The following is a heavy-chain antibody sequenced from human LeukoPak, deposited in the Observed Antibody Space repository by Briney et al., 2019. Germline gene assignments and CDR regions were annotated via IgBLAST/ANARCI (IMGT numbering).Heavy chain of an antibody. Sequence: PSETLSLTCTVSGGSISSYYWSWIRQPPGKGLEWIGYIYYSGSTDYNPSLKSRVTISVDTSKNQFSLKLSSVTAADTAVHYCARAYDFWPFDYWGQGTLVTVSS. CDR3: ARAYDFWPFDY. CDR1: GGSISSYY. V-gene: IGHV4-59*01. CDR2: IYYSGST. D-gene: IGHD3-3*01. J-gene: IGHJ4*02.